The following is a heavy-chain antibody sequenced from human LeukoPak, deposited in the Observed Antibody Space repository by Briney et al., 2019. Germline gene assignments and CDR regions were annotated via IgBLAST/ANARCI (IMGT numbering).Heavy chain of an antibody. V-gene: IGHV3-15*01. D-gene: IGHD2-2*01. CDR1: GFTFSNAW. CDR3: TTVLWEYQLLSGQADY. CDR2: IKSKTDGETT. Sequence: GGSLRLSCAASGFTFSNAWMSCVPQAPGKGLEWVGRIKSKTDGETTDYAAPGKGRFTVSRDDSKNTLYLQMNSLKTEDTAVYYCTTVLWEYQLLSGQADYWGQGTLVTVSS. J-gene: IGHJ4*02.